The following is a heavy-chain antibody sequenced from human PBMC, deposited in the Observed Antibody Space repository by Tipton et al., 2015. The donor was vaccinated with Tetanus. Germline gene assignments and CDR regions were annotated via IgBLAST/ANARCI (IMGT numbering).Heavy chain of an antibody. CDR2: IYSGGNT. D-gene: IGHD2-2*01. CDR1: GFTVSSNY. V-gene: IGHV3-53*01. CDR3: NGGSTRAYFDY. J-gene: IGHJ4*02. Sequence: VQSGGGLIQPGESLRLSCAASGFTVSSNYMTWVRQAPGKGLEWVSLIYSGGNTYYADSVKGRFTISRDNSKNTLYLQMNSLRAEDTAVYYCNGGSTRAYFDYWGQGTLVTVSS.